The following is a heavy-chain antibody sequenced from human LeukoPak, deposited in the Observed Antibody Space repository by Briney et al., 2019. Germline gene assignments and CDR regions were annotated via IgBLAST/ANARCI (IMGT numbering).Heavy chain of an antibody. D-gene: IGHD5-18*01. CDR2: ISGSGGST. CDR1: GFTFSSYA. Sequence: GGSLRLSCAASGFTFSSYAMSWVRQAPGKGLEWVSAISGSGGSTYYADSVKGRLTISRDNSKNTLYLQMNSLRAEDTAVYYCAKVQGYSYGYPTYFDYWGQGTLVTVSS. J-gene: IGHJ4*02. CDR3: AKVQGYSYGYPTYFDY. V-gene: IGHV3-23*01.